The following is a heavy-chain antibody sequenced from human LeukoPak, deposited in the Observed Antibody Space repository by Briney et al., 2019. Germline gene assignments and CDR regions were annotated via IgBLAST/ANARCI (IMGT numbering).Heavy chain of an antibody. CDR2: IRYDGSDK. Sequence: GGSLRLSCEASGFTFSNYGMHWVRQAPGKGLEWVAFIRYDGSDKYYANSVKGRFTISRDTSKNTLYLQMNSLRVEDTALYYCAKGTWDFDYWGQGTLVIVSS. CDR1: GFTFSNYG. J-gene: IGHJ4*02. V-gene: IGHV3-30*02. D-gene: IGHD1-26*01. CDR3: AKGTWDFDY.